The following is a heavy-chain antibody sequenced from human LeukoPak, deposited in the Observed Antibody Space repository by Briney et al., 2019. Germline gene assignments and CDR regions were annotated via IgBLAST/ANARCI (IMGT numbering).Heavy chain of an antibody. CDR1: GFTFSSYA. Sequence: GGSLRLSCTASGFTFSSYALSWVRQAPGKGLEWVSSIGASGDRTYYADSVKGRFTISRDNSRNTLYVQMNSLRADDTAVYYCAKDKVGFGYRDSFDYWGQGTLVTVSS. V-gene: IGHV3-23*01. J-gene: IGHJ4*02. CDR2: IGASGDRT. CDR3: AKDKVGFGYRDSFDY. D-gene: IGHD5-18*01.